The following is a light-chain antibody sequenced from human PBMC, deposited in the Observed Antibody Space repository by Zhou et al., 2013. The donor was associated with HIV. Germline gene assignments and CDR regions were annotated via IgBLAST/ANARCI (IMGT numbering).Light chain of an antibody. J-gene: IGKJ1*01. CDR1: QSLVYSDGDIY. CDR2: KVT. V-gene: IGKV2-30*01. CDR3: MQRIEFPWT. Sequence: DVVLTQSPLSLSVTLGQPASISCRSSQSLVYSDGDIYLNWFHQRPGQSPRRLIYKVTTRNSGVPDRFSGSGSGTDFTLKISRVEAEDVGVYYCMQRIEFPWTFGQGTKVEIK.